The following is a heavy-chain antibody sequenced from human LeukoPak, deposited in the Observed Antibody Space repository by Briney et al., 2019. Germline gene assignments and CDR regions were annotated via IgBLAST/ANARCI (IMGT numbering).Heavy chain of an antibody. Sequence: SVKVSCKASGGTFSSYTISWVRQAPGQGLEWMGRIIPILGIANYAQKFQGRVTITADKSTSTAYVELSSLRSEDTAVYYCASFSGSYYSGFDYWGQGTLVTVSS. CDR1: GGTFSSYT. CDR3: ASFSGSYYSGFDY. D-gene: IGHD1-26*01. V-gene: IGHV1-69*02. CDR2: IIPILGIA. J-gene: IGHJ4*02.